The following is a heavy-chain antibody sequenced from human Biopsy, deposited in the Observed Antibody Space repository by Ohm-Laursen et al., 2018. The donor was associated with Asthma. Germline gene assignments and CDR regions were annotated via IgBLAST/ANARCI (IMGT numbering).Heavy chain of an antibody. D-gene: IGHD3-3*01. Sequence: SLRLSCSASGFTFRSYAMHWVRQAPGKGLEWVAVGGSYYDGGLKYYADSVNGRFTVSRDDSKNTLYLQMNSLRPDDTTVYYCARDVMEWYLPAFDFWGQGTLVTVSS. CDR1: GFTFRSYA. V-gene: IGHV3-30-3*01. CDR3: ARDVMEWYLPAFDF. J-gene: IGHJ4*02. CDR2: GGSYYDGGLK.